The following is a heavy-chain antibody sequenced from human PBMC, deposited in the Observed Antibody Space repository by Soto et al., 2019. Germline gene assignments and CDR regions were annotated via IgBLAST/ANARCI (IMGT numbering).Heavy chain of an antibody. CDR2: IYYSGST. Sequence: SETLSLTCTVSGGSISSYYWSWIRQPPGKGLEWIGYIYYSGSTNYNPSLKSRVTISVDTSKNQFSLKLSSVTAADTAVYYCASGPLSLYYYGSGSYYNPFDYWGQETLVTVSS. D-gene: IGHD3-10*01. V-gene: IGHV4-59*08. J-gene: IGHJ4*02. CDR3: ASGPLSLYYYGSGSYYNPFDY. CDR1: GGSISSYY.